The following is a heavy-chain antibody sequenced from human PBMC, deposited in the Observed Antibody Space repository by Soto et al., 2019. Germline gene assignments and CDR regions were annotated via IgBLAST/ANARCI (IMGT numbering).Heavy chain of an antibody. CDR2: IIPIFGTA. Sequence: QVQLVQSGAEVKKPGSSVKVSCKASGGTFSSYAISWVRQAPGQGLEWMGGIIPIFGTAKYAQKFQGRVKITADESTNTAYMELSSLRSEDTAVYYCARDEVVVAAKLWEHYYYGMDVWGQGTTVTVSS. J-gene: IGHJ6*02. CDR1: GGTFSSYA. CDR3: ARDEVVVAAKLWEHYYYGMDV. D-gene: IGHD2-15*01. V-gene: IGHV1-69*01.